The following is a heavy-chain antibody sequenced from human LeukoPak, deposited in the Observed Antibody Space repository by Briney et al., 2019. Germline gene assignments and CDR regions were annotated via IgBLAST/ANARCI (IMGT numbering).Heavy chain of an antibody. J-gene: IGHJ4*02. D-gene: IGHD6-13*01. CDR2: IYYSGST. CDR3: ARELAGGAAGFDY. CDR1: GRSISSYY. Sequence: PSETLSLTCTVSGRSISSYYWSSIRQPPGKGLGWVGYIYYSGSTNYNPSHMSRVTISVDTSKNQYSLKLSSVTAADTAVYYCARELAGGAAGFDYWGQGTLVTVSS. V-gene: IGHV4-59*01.